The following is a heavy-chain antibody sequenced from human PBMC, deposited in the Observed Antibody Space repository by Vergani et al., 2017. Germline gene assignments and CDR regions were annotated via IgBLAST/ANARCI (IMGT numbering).Heavy chain of an antibody. V-gene: IGHV3-30*02. CDR1: GFTLSNYD. CDR3: AKHFRGWGIDY. D-gene: IGHD3-16*01. Sequence: QVHLVESGGGVVQRGGSLRLSCATSGFTLSNYDIQWIRQGPGKGLEFVAFIQFDGSNQYYADSVKGRFTLSRDLSKNTLYLQMNSLRTDDTATYYCAKHFRGWGIDYWGQGTQVIVSS. J-gene: IGHJ4*02. CDR2: IQFDGSNQ.